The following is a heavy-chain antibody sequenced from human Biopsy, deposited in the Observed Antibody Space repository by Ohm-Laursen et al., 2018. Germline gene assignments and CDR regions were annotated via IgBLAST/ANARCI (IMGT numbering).Heavy chain of an antibody. Sequence: GTLSLTWTVSGDSISSYYWSWIRQPPGKGLQWIGYVYYTGSTDYNPSLQSRVTISVDTSKNHFSLRLRSVTPADTAIYYCARDRGYYPVRTVPGYFDLWGRGTLVTVSS. CDR2: VYYTGST. D-gene: IGHD2-15*01. V-gene: IGHV4-59*01. CDR1: GDSISSYY. CDR3: ARDRGYYPVRTVPGYFDL. J-gene: IGHJ2*01.